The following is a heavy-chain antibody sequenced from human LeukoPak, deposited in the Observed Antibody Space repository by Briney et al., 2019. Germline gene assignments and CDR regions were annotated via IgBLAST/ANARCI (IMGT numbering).Heavy chain of an antibody. J-gene: IGHJ6*03. CDR3: ARRGGEYGTWGSSWYYYYYMDV. D-gene: IGHD3-10*01. CDR1: GFTFSSYW. CDR2: IKQDGSEK. V-gene: IGHV3-7*01. Sequence: GGSLRLSCAASGFTFSSYWMSWVRQAPGKGLEWVANIKQDGSEKYYVDSVKGRFTISRDNAKNSLYLQMNSLRAEDTAVYHCARRGGEYGTWGSSWYYYYYMDVWGKGTTVTVSS.